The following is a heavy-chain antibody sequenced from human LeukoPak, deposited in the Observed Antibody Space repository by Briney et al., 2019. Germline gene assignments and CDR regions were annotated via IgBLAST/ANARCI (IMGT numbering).Heavy chain of an antibody. CDR1: GFTFSSYA. V-gene: IGHV3-23*01. CDR2: ISGSGGST. CDR3: AKRITMVRGVTSLYFDY. J-gene: IGHJ4*02. D-gene: IGHD3-10*01. Sequence: GGSLRLSCAASGFTFSSYAMSWVRQAPGKGLEWVSAISGSGGSTYYADYVKGRFTISRDNSKNTLYLQMNSLRAEDTAVYYCAKRITMVRGVTSLYFDYWGQGTLVTVSS.